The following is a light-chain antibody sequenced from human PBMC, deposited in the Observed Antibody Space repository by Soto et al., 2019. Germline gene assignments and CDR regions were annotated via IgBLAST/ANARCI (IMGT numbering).Light chain of an antibody. V-gene: IGKV1-39*01. Sequence: DIQMTQSPSSLSASVGDRVTITCRASQSISSYLNWYQQKPGKAPKLLIYAASSLQSGVPSRFSGSGSGTDFTLTISSLQPDDVATYYCQQYNDYSWTCGQGTKVDIK. CDR2: AAS. CDR3: QQYNDYSWT. CDR1: QSISSY. J-gene: IGKJ1*01.